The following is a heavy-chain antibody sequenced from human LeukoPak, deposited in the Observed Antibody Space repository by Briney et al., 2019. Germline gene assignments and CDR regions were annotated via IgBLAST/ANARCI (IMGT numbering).Heavy chain of an antibody. Sequence: PSETLSLTCTVSGGSISSYYWSWIRQPPGKGLEWIGYIYYSGSTNYNPSLKSRVTISVDTSKNQFSLKLSSVTAADTAVYYCASGSSGWFPSSYYYDSSGYYYLDYWGQGTLVTVSS. V-gene: IGHV4-59*01. CDR2: IYYSGST. D-gene: IGHD3-22*01. CDR1: GGSISSYY. CDR3: ASGSSGWFPSSYYYDSSGYYYLDY. J-gene: IGHJ4*02.